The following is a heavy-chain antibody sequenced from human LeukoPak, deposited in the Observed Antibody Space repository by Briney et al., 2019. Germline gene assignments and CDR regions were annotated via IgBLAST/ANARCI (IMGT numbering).Heavy chain of an antibody. CDR3: ARLAAISGSDYPDD. D-gene: IGHD1-26*01. Sequence: SETLSLTCTVSGVSISSYYWSWTRQPPGKGLEWIGYIFYSGNTIYNPSLKSRVTISVDTSKNHFSLRLRSVTAADTAVYYCARLAAISGSDYPDDWGQGTLVTVSS. J-gene: IGHJ4*02. V-gene: IGHV4-59*08. CDR2: IFYSGNT. CDR1: GVSISSYY.